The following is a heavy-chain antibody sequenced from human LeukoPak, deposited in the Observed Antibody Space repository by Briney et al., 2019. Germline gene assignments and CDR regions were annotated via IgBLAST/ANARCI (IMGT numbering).Heavy chain of an antibody. Sequence: ASVKVSCKASGYTFTSYDINWVRQATGQGLEWMGWMNPNSGNTGYAQEFQGRVTMTRNTSISTAYMELSSLRSEDTAVYYCARGLLGTAMVLFDYWGQETLVTVSS. J-gene: IGHJ4*02. D-gene: IGHD5-18*01. V-gene: IGHV1-8*01. CDR1: GYTFTSYD. CDR3: ARGLLGTAMVLFDY. CDR2: MNPNSGNT.